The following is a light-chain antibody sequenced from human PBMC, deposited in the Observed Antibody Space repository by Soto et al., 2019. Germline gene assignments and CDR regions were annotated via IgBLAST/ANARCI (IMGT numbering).Light chain of an antibody. V-gene: IGKV3-15*01. CDR3: QQYKNWPPTYT. J-gene: IGKJ2*01. CDR2: RAS. CDR1: QSVDSN. Sequence: EIVTLQSPATLSLSPGERATLSCRASQSVDSNLAWYQQKPGQPPRLLLYRASARATEVPARFSGSGSGTDFALTISSLQSDNFAVYYCQQYKNWPPTYTFGQGTKVEI.